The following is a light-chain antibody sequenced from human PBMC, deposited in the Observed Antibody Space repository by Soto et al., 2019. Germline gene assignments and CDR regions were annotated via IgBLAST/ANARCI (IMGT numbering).Light chain of an antibody. CDR2: YDD. V-gene: IGLV1-36*01. Sequence: QAVVTQPSSVSEAPGQRVTISCSGSTSNIGNNTVNWYQQLPGRAPKLLVFYDDVLPAGVSDRFSGSKSGTSASLAISGIQSEDEADYYCATWDDSLNAPVFGGGTQLTVL. J-gene: IGLJ2*01. CDR3: ATWDDSLNAPV. CDR1: TSNIGNNT.